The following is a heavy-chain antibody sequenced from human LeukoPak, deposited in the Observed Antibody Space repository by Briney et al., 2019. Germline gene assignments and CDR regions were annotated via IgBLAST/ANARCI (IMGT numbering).Heavy chain of an antibody. CDR2: IIPIFGTA. V-gene: IGHV1-69*01. Sequence: SVKVSSKASGGTFSSYAISWVRQAPGQGLEWMGGIIPIFGTANYAQKFQGRVTITADESTSTAYMELSSLRSEDTAVYYCARGYCSGGSCYREEYYFDYWGQGTLVTVSS. CDR1: GGTFSSYA. CDR3: ARGYCSGGSCYREEYYFDY. D-gene: IGHD2-15*01. J-gene: IGHJ4*02.